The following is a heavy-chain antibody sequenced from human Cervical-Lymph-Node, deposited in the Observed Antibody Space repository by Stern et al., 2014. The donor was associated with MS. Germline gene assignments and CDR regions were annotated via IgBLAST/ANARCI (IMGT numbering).Heavy chain of an antibody. J-gene: IGHJ3*02. CDR1: GYPFTSYG. V-gene: IGHV1-18*01. Sequence: VQLVQSGAEVKKPGASVKVPCQASGYPFTSYGISWVRQAPGQGLEWMGWISDNNGTTNYAQKLQARVTMTTDTSTSTAYMELRSLRSDDTAVYYCARGLLGSENAFDIWGQGTRVTVSS. CDR2: ISDNNGTT. D-gene: IGHD2-15*01. CDR3: ARGLLGSENAFDI.